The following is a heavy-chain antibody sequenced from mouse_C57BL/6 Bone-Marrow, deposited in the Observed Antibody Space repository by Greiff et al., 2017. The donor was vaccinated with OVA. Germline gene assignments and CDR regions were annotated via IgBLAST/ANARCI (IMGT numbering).Heavy chain of an antibody. CDR3: ARGGYGGFAY. CDR2: IYPRSGNT. V-gene: IGHV1-81*01. CDR1: GYTFTSYG. J-gene: IGHJ3*01. Sequence: VKLVESGAELARPGASVKLSCKASGYTFTSYGISWVKQRTGQGLEWIGEIYPRSGNTYYNEKFKGKATLTADKSSSTAYMELRSLTSEDSAVYFCARGGYGGFAYWGQGTLVTVSA. D-gene: IGHD2-2*01.